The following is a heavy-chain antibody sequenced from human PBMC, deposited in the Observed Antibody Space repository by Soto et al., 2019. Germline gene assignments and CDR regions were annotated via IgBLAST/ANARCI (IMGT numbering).Heavy chain of an antibody. V-gene: IGHV4-34*01. CDR3: ARRLLLWWLDP. CDR1: GGSFSVYY. D-gene: IGHD2-21*01. J-gene: IGHJ5*02. CDR2: INHSGST. Sequence: PSETLSLTCAVYGGSFSVYYWRWIRHPPGKGLEWIGEINHSGSTNYNPSLKSRVTISVDTSKNQFSLKLSSVTAADTAVYYCARRLLLWWLDPWGQGTLVTVSS.